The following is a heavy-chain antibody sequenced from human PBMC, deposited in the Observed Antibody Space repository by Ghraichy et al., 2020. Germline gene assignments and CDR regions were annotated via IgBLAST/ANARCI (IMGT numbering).Heavy chain of an antibody. CDR1: GYIFTYRY. CDR2: ITVYNGNT. V-gene: IGHV1-45*01. Sequence: SVKVSCKASGYIFTYRYLHWVRQAPGQALEWLGWITVYNGNTKYAQKFKDRVTITRESSLRTIYMELRNLRSEDTAVYYCARGPLYASGGDEEAFDSWGQGTMVTVSS. D-gene: IGHD2/OR15-2a*01. J-gene: IGHJ3*01. CDR3: ARGPLYASGGDEEAFDS.